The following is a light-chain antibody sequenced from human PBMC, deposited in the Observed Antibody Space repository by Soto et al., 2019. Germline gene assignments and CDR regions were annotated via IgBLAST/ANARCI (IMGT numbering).Light chain of an antibody. Sequence: EIVVTQSPATLSVSPGERATLSCRASPSVGSNLAWYQQKPGQAPRLLIYGASTRATGVPARFSGSGSGTEFTLTINSLQSEDFAVYYCQRYNNWPLTFGGGTKVESK. CDR2: GAS. V-gene: IGKV3-15*01. J-gene: IGKJ4*01. CDR1: PSVGSN. CDR3: QRYNNWPLT.